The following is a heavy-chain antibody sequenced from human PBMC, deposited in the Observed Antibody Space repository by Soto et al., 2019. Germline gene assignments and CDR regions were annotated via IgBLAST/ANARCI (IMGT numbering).Heavy chain of an antibody. V-gene: IGHV3-15*01. J-gene: IGHJ4*02. Sequence: GGSLRLSYAASGFTFSNAWMSWVRQAPGKGLEWVGRIKSKTDGGTTDYAAPVKGRFTISRDDSKNTLYLQMNSLKTEDTAVYYCTTDKIMITFGGVIAKDYWGQGTLVTVSS. CDR3: TTDKIMITFGGVIAKDY. CDR1: GFTFSNAW. D-gene: IGHD3-16*02. CDR2: IKSKTDGGTT.